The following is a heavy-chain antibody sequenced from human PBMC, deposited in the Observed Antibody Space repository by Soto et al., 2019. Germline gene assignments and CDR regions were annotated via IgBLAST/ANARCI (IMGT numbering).Heavy chain of an antibody. D-gene: IGHD2-2*01. CDR1: GYTFTSYT. Sequence: ASVKISCKASGYTFTSYTIHWVRQAPGQRIEWMVWINAGNGNTKYSQKFQARVTITRDTSASTTYMELTSLRSEDTAIYYCARVSSTYDAFDVWGKGTPVTVSS. CDR2: INAGNGNT. J-gene: IGHJ3*01. CDR3: ARVSSTYDAFDV. V-gene: IGHV1-3*01.